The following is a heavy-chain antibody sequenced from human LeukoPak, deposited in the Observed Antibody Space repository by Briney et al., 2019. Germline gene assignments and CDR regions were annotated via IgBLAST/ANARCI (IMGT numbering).Heavy chain of an antibody. CDR1: GVSISSGSNY. V-gene: IGHV4-39*07. D-gene: IGHD2-2*01. J-gene: IGHJ5*02. CDR3: ARVLRGVPAATINWFDP. CDR2: IYSSGST. Sequence: SETLSLTCSVSGVSISSGSNYWGWIRQPPGKTLEWIGSIYSSGSTYYNPSLKSRVTISVDTSKNQFSLKLSSVTAADTAVYYCARVLRGVPAATINWFDPWGQGTLVTVSS.